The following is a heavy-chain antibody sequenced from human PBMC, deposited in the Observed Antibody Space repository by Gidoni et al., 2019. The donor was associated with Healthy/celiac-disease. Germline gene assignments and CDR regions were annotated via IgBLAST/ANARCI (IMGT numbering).Heavy chain of an antibody. J-gene: IGHJ4*02. CDR3: AKDTTGGYCSGGSCVGGYFDY. Sequence: EVQLVESGGGLVQPGRSLRLSCAASGFTFDDYAMHLVRQAPGKGLEWVSGISWNSGSIGYADSVKGRFTISRDNAKNSLYLQMNSLRAEDTALYYCAKDTTGGYCSGGSCVGGYFDYWGQGTLVTVSS. D-gene: IGHD2-15*01. CDR2: ISWNSGSI. V-gene: IGHV3-9*01. CDR1: GFTFDDYA.